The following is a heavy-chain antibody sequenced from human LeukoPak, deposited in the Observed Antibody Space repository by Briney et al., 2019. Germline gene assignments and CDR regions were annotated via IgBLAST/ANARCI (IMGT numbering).Heavy chain of an antibody. J-gene: IGHJ3*02. CDR1: GFTFSSYS. V-gene: IGHV3-48*01. CDR3: ARPSVPYDILTEGAFDI. CDR2: ISSSSSTI. Sequence: PGGSLRLSCAASGFTFSSYSMNWVRQAPGKGLEWVSYISSSSSTIYYADSVKGRFTISRDNAKNSLYLQMNSLRAEDTAVYYCARPSVPYDILTEGAFDIWGQGTMVTVSS. D-gene: IGHD3-9*01.